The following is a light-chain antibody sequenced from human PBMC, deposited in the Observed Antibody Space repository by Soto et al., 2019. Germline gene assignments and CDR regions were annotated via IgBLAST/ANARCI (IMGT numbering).Light chain of an antibody. CDR2: EVS. CDR1: SSDVGGYNY. V-gene: IGLV2-14*01. Sequence: QSVLTQPASVSGSPGQSITISCTGTSSDVGGYNYVSWYQQHPGKAPKLMIYEVSNRPSGVSNRFSGSKSGNTASLTISGLQAEDEADYYCRSYTTSSSHVVFGGGTKLTVL. CDR3: RSYTTSSSHVV. J-gene: IGLJ2*01.